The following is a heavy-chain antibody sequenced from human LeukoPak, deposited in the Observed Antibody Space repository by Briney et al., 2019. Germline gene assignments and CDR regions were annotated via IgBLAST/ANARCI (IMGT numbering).Heavy chain of an antibody. Sequence: ASVKVSCKASGYTFTSYGISWVRQAPGQGLEWMGWIIAYNGNTNYAQKFQDRVTMTRDTSTSTAYMELRSLRSDDTAVYYCAREVQSMAPAYWGQGTLDTVSS. V-gene: IGHV1-18*01. CDR1: GYTFTSYG. D-gene: IGHD2/OR15-2a*01. CDR3: AREVQSMAPAY. CDR2: IIAYNGNT. J-gene: IGHJ4*02.